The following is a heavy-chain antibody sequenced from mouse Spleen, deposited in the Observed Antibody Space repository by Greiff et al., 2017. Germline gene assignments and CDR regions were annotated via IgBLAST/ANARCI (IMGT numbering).Heavy chain of an antibody. V-gene: IGHV1-19*01. CDR2: INPYNGGT. J-gene: IGHJ2*01. CDR3: ARERGITHFDY. CDR1: GYTFTDYY. Sequence: EVKLQESGPVLVKPGASVKMSCKASGYTFTDYYMNWVKQSHGKSLEWIGVINPYNGGTSYNQKFKGKATLTVDKSSSTAYMELNSLTSEDSAVYYCARERGITHFDYWGQGTTLTVSS. D-gene: IGHD2-4*01.